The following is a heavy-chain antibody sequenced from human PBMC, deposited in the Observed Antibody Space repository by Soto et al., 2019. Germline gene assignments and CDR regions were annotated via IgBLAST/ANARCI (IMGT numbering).Heavy chain of an antibody. CDR1: GFTFSSYG. V-gene: IGHV3-30*18. D-gene: IGHD3-22*01. Sequence: PGGSLRLSCAASGFTFSSYGMHWVRQAPGKGLEWVAVISYDGSNKYYADSVKGRFTISRDNSKNTLYLQMNSLRAEDTAVYYCAKVHRSFTMIADYGMDVWGQGTTVTVSS. CDR2: ISYDGSNK. J-gene: IGHJ6*02. CDR3: AKVHRSFTMIADYGMDV.